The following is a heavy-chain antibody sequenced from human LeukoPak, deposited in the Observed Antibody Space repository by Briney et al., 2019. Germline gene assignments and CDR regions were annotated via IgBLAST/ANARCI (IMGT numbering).Heavy chain of an antibody. J-gene: IGHJ5*02. CDR2: ISPADSFT. V-gene: IGHV5-51*01. Sequence: RGESLKISCKGSGYSFSTYWIAWVRQMPGKGLEWMGMISPADSFTRYSPSFQGQVTMSADKSINTAYLQWSSLKAPDTAMYYCARHWWGPDIADAANWFDPWGQGTLVTVTS. CDR3: ARHWWGPDIADAANWFDP. D-gene: IGHD6-13*01. CDR1: GYSFSTYW.